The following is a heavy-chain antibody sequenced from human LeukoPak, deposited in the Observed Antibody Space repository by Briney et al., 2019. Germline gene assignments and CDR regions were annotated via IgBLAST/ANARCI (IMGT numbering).Heavy chain of an antibody. CDR1: GFTFSNAW. CDR2: IKSKSDGGTT. CDR3: TADLPGGYSDCFDY. V-gene: IGHV3-15*01. Sequence: SGGSLRLSCAASGFTFSNAWMTWVRQAPGKGLEWVGRIKSKSDGGTTDYAAPVKGRFTISRDDSKNTLSLQMNSLKTEDTAVYYCTADLPGGYSDCFDYWGQGTLVTVSS. J-gene: IGHJ4*02. D-gene: IGHD4-23*01.